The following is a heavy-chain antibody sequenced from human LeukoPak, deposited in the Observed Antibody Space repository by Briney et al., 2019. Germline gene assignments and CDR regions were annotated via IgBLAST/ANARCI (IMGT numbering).Heavy chain of an antibody. J-gene: IGHJ4*02. D-gene: IGHD3-10*01. CDR2: ISYDGSSK. Sequence: GGSLRLSCVASRFTFSTYAMHWVRQAPGKGLEWVAVISYDGSSKYYADSMKGRFTISRDKSKNTLYLLVDTLRVEDTAVYYCARARDYYGSGSHPDYWGQGTLVTVSS. CDR1: RFTFSTYA. V-gene: IGHV3-30-3*01. CDR3: ARARDYYGSGSHPDY.